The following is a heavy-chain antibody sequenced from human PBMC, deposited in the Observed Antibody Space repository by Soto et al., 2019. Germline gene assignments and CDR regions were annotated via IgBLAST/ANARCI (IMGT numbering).Heavy chain of an antibody. D-gene: IGHD1-20*01. CDR3: ARERARITGTSGHAFDI. CDR2: INHSGRI. J-gene: IGHJ3*02. Sequence: SETLSLTCAVYGGSFSGFYLSWIRQPPGKGLEWIGEINHSGRIKYNAPLKSRVTISVDTSKNQFSLKLSSVTAADTAVYYCARERARITGTSGHAFDIWGQGTMVTVSS. CDR1: GGSFSGFY. V-gene: IGHV4-34*01.